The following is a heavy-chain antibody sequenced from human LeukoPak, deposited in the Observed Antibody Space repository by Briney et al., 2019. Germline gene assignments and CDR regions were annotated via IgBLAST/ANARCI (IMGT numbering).Heavy chain of an antibody. CDR3: ARCDSIAVAGNYYYYYGMDV. D-gene: IGHD6-19*01. J-gene: IGHJ6*02. CDR1: GYTFTSYG. Sequence: ASVKVSCKASGYTFTSYGISWVRQAPGQGLEWMGWISAYNGNTNYAQKLQGRVTMTTDTSTSTAYMELSSLRSEDTAVYYCARCDSIAVAGNYYYYYGMDVWGRGTTVTVSS. CDR2: ISAYNGNT. V-gene: IGHV1-18*01.